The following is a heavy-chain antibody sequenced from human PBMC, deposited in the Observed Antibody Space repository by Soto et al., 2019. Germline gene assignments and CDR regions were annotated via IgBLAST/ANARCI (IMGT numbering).Heavy chain of an antibody. D-gene: IGHD3-10*01. CDR2: MNPNSGNT. J-gene: IGHJ3*02. Sequence: QVQLVQSGAEVKKPGASVKVSCKASGYTFTSYDINWVRQATGQGLEWMGWMNPNSGNTGYAQKFQGRVTMTRNTSISTAYMELSRLRSEDTAVYYWARGINYYDSGDDAFDIWGQGTMVTVSS. CDR3: ARGINYYDSGDDAFDI. CDR1: GYTFTSYD. V-gene: IGHV1-8*01.